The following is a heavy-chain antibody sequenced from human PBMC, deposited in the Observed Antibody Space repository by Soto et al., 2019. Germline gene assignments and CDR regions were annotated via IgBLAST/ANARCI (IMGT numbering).Heavy chain of an antibody. Sequence: GXSVKVSCKASGYTFTCYYMHWVRQAPGQGLEWMGWINPNSGGTNYAQKFQGRVTMTRDTSISTAYMELSRLRSDDTAVYYCARDYDSSGYYPTNSNWFDHWGQGTLVTVSS. CDR3: ARDYDSSGYYPTNSNWFDH. V-gene: IGHV1-2*02. D-gene: IGHD3-22*01. CDR1: GYTFTCYY. J-gene: IGHJ5*02. CDR2: INPNSGGT.